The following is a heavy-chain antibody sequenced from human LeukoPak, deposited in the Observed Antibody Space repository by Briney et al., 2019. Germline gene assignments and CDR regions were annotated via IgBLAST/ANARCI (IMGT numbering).Heavy chain of an antibody. V-gene: IGHV4-4*02. J-gene: IGHJ4*02. D-gene: IGHD3-10*01. CDR3: ARVGVRGVITSFDY. CDR1: GDSISSSNW. CDR2: IHHSGST. Sequence: PSGTLSLTCAVSGDSISSSNWWSWVRPSPGKGLEWIAEIHHSGSTNCNPSLKSRVTISVAKSKNQFSLQLSSVTAADTAVYYCARVGVRGVITSFDYWGQGTLVTVSS.